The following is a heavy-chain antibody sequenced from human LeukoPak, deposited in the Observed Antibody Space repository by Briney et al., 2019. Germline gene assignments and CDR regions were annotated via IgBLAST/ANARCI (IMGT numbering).Heavy chain of an antibody. CDR1: GFTFDDYA. Sequence: PGGSLRLSCAASGFTFDDYAMHWVRQAPGKGLEWVSGISWNSGSIGYADSVKGRFTISRDNAKNSLYLQMNSLRAEDTALYYCAKDLLNAEGEDYWGQGTLVTVSS. CDR3: AKDLLNAEGEDY. V-gene: IGHV3-9*01. J-gene: IGHJ4*02. CDR2: ISWNSGSI. D-gene: IGHD1-26*01.